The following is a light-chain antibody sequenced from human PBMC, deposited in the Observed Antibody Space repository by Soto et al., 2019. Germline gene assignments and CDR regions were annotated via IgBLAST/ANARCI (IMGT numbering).Light chain of an antibody. CDR2: AAS. CDR3: QQYYSFPWT. J-gene: IGKJ1*01. V-gene: IGKV1D-8*01. CDR1: QGISSY. Sequence: VIWMTQSPSLLSASTGDRVTISCLMSQGISSYLAWYQQKPGKAPELLIYAASTLQSGVPSRFSGSGSGTDLTINISCQQSEDFATDCCQQYYSFPWTFGQGTKVEIK.